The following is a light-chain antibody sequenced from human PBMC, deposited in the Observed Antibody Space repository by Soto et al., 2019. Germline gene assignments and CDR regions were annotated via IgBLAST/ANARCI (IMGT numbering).Light chain of an antibody. CDR2: EVN. Sequence: QSLLAQAPSASGSPGQSFTISCTGTSSDVGGYNYVSWFQQHPGKAPKLIIHEVNQRPSGVPDRFSGSKSGNTASLTVSGLQAEDEGTYYCSSYGGYNNVVFGTGTKVTVL. V-gene: IGLV2-8*01. CDR1: SSDVGGYNY. CDR3: SSYGGYNNVV. J-gene: IGLJ1*01.